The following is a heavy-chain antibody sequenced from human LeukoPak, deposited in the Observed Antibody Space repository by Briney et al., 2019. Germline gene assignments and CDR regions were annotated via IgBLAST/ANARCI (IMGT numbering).Heavy chain of an antibody. Sequence: SGGSLRLSCAASGFTFSSYSMNWVRQAPGKGLEWVSSISSSSSYIYYADSVKGRFTISRDNAKNSLYLQMNSLRAEDTAVYYCARFSRVVGSYFDYWGQGTLVTVSS. CDR1: GFTFSSYS. D-gene: IGHD2-21*01. J-gene: IGHJ4*02. CDR3: ARFSRVVGSYFDY. CDR2: ISSSSSYI. V-gene: IGHV3-21*01.